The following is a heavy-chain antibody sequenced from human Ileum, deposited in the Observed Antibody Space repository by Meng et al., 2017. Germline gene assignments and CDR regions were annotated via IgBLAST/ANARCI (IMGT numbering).Heavy chain of an antibody. V-gene: IGHV3-23*01. CDR1: GFNCDTYA. J-gene: IGHJ4*02. CDR2: ISSSGGST. CDR3: VNAYSNDWYQPLDY. Sequence: GESLKISCAASGFNCDTYAMTWVRQAPGKGLEWLSGISSSGGSTFDADSVKGRSTIPRDNSKNTLHLQMNSRRAEETAVYYCVNAYSNDWYQPLDYWGQGTLVTVSS. D-gene: IGHD6-19*01.